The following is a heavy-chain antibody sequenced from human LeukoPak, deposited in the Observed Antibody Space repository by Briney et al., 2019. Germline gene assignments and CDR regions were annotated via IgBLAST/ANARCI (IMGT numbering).Heavy chain of an antibody. Sequence: PGGSLRLSCAASGFTFSSTSMNWVRQAPGKGLEWVSSISGSSSYICYADSVKGRFTISRDNAKNSLFLQMNTLRAEDTAVYYCARSFDSSGYFQTYYFDYGGQGTLVTVSS. D-gene: IGHD3-22*01. J-gene: IGHJ4*02. V-gene: IGHV3-21*01. CDR1: GFTFSSTS. CDR3: ARSFDSSGYFQTYYFDY. CDR2: ISGSSSYI.